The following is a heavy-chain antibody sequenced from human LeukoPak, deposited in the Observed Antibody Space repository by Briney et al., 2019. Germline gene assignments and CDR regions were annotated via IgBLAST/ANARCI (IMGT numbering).Heavy chain of an antibody. J-gene: IGHJ6*03. V-gene: IGHV3-11*04. CDR1: GFTFSDYY. D-gene: IGHD5-18*01. CDR2: ISSSGSTI. Sequence: GGSLRLSCAASGFTFSDYYMSWIRQAPGKGLEWVSYISSSGSTIYYADSVKGRFTISRDNAKNSLYLQMNSLRAEDTAVYYCARDLRYNRYSYGHGLSGIVYMDVWGKGTTVTVSS. CDR3: ARDLRYNRYSYGHGLSGIVYMDV.